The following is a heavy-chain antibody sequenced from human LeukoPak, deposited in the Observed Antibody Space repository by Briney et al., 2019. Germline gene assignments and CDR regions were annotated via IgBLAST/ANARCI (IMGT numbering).Heavy chain of an antibody. CDR3: ARLSTEGSSWPFDY. V-gene: IGHV3-30-3*01. J-gene: IGHJ4*02. CDR2: ISYDGSNK. Sequence: GGSLRLSCAASGFTFSSYAMHWVRQAPGKGLEWVAVISYDGSNKYYADSVKGRFTISRDNSKNTLYLQMNSLRAEDTAVYYCARLSTEGSSWPFDYWGQGTLVTVSS. D-gene: IGHD6-13*01. CDR1: GFTFSSYA.